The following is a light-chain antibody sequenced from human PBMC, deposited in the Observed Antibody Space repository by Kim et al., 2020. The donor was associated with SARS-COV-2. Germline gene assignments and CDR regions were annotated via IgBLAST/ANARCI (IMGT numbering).Light chain of an antibody. Sequence: APGKTAGITCGGNNIGGKSVQWYQQQPGQAPVLVIYYDSDRPSGVPERFSGSNSGNTATLTSSRVEAGDEADYYCQVWDSSSDHWVFGGGTQLTVL. CDR3: QVWDSSSDHWV. V-gene: IGLV3-21*04. CDR1: NIGGKS. CDR2: YDS. J-gene: IGLJ3*02.